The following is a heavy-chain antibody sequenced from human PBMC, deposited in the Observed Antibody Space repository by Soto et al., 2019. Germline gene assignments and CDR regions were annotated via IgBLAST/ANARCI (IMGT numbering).Heavy chain of an antibody. CDR1: GGTFSNYA. Sequence: QVQLVQSGAEVKKPGSSVKVSCKASGGTFSNYAITWVRQAPGQGLEWLGRIIPIFGSANYAQKFQGRVTITAEESTTTAYMALSRQRSEDTAVYYWAKDGGKDGYFGNWFDPWGPGTLVTVSS. J-gene: IGHJ5*02. CDR3: AKDGGKDGYFGNWFDP. CDR2: IIPIFGSA. D-gene: IGHD5-12*01. V-gene: IGHV1-69*15.